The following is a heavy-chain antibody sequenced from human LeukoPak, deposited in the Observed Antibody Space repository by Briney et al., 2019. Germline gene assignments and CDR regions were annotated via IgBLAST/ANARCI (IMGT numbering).Heavy chain of an antibody. CDR3: ARGHSSGWYVVY. Sequence: SETQSLTCTVSGGSISSYYWSWIRQPAGKGLEWIGRIYTSGSTNYNPSLKSRVTMSVDTSKNQFSLKLSSVTAADTAVYYCARGHSSGWYVVYWGQGTLVAVSS. V-gene: IGHV4-4*07. CDR2: IYTSGST. J-gene: IGHJ4*02. D-gene: IGHD6-19*01. CDR1: GGSISSYY.